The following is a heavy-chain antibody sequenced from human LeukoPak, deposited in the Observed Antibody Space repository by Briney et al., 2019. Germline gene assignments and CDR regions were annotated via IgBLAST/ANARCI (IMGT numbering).Heavy chain of an antibody. CDR3: ARGEQFLEWLFGY. CDR2: IIPIFGTA. V-gene: IGHV1-69*01. CDR1: GGTFSSYA. J-gene: IGHJ4*02. Sequence: SVKVSCKASGGTFSSYAISWVRQAPGQGLEWMGGIIPIFGTANYAQKFQGRVTITADESTSTAYMELSSLRSEDTAVYYCARGEQFLEWLFGYWGQGTLVIVSS. D-gene: IGHD3-3*01.